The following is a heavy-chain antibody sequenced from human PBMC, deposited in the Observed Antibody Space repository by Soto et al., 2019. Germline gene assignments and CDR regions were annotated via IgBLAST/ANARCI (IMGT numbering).Heavy chain of an antibody. J-gene: IGHJ5*02. CDR3: ARVGYLRFLEWSTTANNWFDP. Sequence: SQTLSLTCAISGDSVSSNSAAWNWIRQPPSRGLEWLGRTYYRSKWYNDYAVSVKSRITINPDTSKNQFSLQLNSVTPEDTAVYYCARVGYLRFLEWSTTANNWFDPWGQGTLVTVSS. V-gene: IGHV6-1*01. CDR2: TYYRSKWYN. D-gene: IGHD3-3*01. CDR1: GDSVSSNSAA.